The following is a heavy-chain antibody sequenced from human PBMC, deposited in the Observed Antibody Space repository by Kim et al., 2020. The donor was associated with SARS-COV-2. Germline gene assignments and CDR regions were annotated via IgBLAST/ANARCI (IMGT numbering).Heavy chain of an antibody. CDR2: ISGSGGST. Sequence: GGSLRLSCAASGFTFSSYAMSWVRQAPGKGLEWVSAISGSGGSTYYADSVKGRFTISRDNSKNTLYLQMNSLRAEDTAVYYCAKVGYYYGSGSYYKWLDYWGQGTLVTVSS. CDR1: GFTFSSYA. CDR3: AKVGYYYGSGSYYKWLDY. V-gene: IGHV3-23*01. J-gene: IGHJ4*02. D-gene: IGHD3-10*01.